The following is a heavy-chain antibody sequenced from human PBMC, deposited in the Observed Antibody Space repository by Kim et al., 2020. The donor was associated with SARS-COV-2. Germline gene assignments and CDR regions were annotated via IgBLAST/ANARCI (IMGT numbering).Heavy chain of an antibody. CDR1: GFTFSVYA. CDR2: IYSSSSHI. CDR3: GRLWSGYSGFDY. J-gene: IGHJ4*02. V-gene: IGHV3-21*01. D-gene: IGHD3-3*01. Sequence: GSLRLSCAASGFTFSVYAMNWVRQAPGRGLEWLSSIYSSSSHIFYADSVKGRFTISRDDAKNSLYLQMDSLRADDTAVYYCGRLWSGYSGFDYWGQGTLVTVSS.